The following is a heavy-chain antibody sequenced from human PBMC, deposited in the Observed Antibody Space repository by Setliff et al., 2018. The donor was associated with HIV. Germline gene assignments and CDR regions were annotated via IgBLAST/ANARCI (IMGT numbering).Heavy chain of an antibody. Sequence: PGGSLRLSCVASGFTFNYHAMTWVRQAPGRGLEWVSGINGDGDSKYYADSVKGRFTISRDSSKDTLYLQMNDLRAEDTALYYCGKDYTRTFWEYNWYDLWGQGTQVTVSS. J-gene: IGHJ5*02. CDR2: INGDGDSK. CDR3: GKDYTRTFWEYNWYDL. CDR1: GFTFNYHA. V-gene: IGHV3-23*01. D-gene: IGHD3-3*01.